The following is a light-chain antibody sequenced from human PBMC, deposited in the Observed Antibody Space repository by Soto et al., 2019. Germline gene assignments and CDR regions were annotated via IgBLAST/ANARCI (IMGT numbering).Light chain of an antibody. CDR2: GAS. V-gene: IGKV3-20*01. J-gene: IGKJ2*01. CDR3: QQYGTSPTT. CDR1: QSVSSSY. Sequence: EIVLTQSPGTLSFSPGERATLSCRASQSVSSSYLAWYQQKPGLAPRLLIYGASSRATGIPDRFSGSGSGTDFTLTISRLEPEDFAVYYCQQYGTSPTTFGQGTKLEIK.